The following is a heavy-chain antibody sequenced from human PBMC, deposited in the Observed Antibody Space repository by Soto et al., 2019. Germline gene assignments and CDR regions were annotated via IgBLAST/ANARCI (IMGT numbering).Heavy chain of an antibody. Sequence: SETLSLTCAVSGGSISSGGYSWSWIRQPPGKGLEWIGCVYYSGSTYYNPSLKSRVTISVDTSKNQFSLRLSSVTAADTAVFYCARLIHCKTTSCYFDYWGPGTLVTVSS. V-gene: IGHV4-30-2*03. CDR3: ARLIHCKTTSCYFDY. J-gene: IGHJ4*02. CDR1: GGSISSGGYS. CDR2: VYYSGST. D-gene: IGHD2-2*01.